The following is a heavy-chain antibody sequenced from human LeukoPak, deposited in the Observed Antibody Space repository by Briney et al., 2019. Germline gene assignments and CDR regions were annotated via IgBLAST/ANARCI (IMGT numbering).Heavy chain of an antibody. J-gene: IGHJ6*03. Sequence: PSETLSLTCTVSGGSITGYYWTWIRQSPGKGLEWIGYIYYSGSTSYTPSLKSRVTISIDTSKNQLSLNLSSVTAADTAVYYCARVPLRDCSSTSCLRYFYMDVWGKGTTVTVS. CDR1: GGSITGYY. CDR2: IYYSGST. D-gene: IGHD2-2*01. CDR3: ARVPLRDCSSTSCLRYFYMDV. V-gene: IGHV4-59*13.